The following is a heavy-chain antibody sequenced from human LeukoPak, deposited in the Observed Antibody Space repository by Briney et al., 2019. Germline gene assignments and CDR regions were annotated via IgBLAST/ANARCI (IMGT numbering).Heavy chain of an antibody. J-gene: IGHJ6*02. Sequence: GGSLRLSCEASGLTVSSNYMSWVRQAPGKGLEWVSAISASGGSTYYADSVKGRFTISRDNSKNTLYLQMNSLRAEDTAVYYCAKGRNVLRYPYGMDVWGQGTTVTVSS. V-gene: IGHV3-23*01. CDR2: ISASGGST. CDR3: AKGRNVLRYPYGMDV. D-gene: IGHD3-9*01. CDR1: GLTVSSNY.